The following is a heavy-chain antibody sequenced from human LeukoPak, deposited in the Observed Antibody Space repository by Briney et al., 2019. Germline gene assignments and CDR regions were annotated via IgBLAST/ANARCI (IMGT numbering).Heavy chain of an antibody. CDR2: IYYSGST. D-gene: IGHD1-26*01. J-gene: IGHJ2*01. V-gene: IGHV4-59*08. CDR1: GGSISSYY. Sequence: SETLSLTCTVSGGSISSYYWSWNRQPPGKGLEWIGYIYYSGSTNPNPSLKSRVTISVDTSKNQFSLKLSSVTAADTAVYYCARRSWTSEWYFDLWGRGTLVTVSS. CDR3: ARRSWTSEWYFDL.